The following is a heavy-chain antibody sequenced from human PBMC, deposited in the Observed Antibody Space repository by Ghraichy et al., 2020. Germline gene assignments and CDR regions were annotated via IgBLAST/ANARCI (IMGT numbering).Heavy chain of an antibody. CDR1: GYTFTDYD. J-gene: IGHJ4*02. CDR2: MNSGRGHS. V-gene: IGHV1-8*01. Sequence: ASVKVSCKASGYTFTDYDINWVRQASGQGLEWLGWMNSGRGHSGYAQQLQGRVSMTRDTSISTAYMELTSLRPDDTAVYYCARAIAYGVQGMDSWGQGTLVIVSS. D-gene: IGHD4-17*01. CDR3: ARAIAYGVQGMDS.